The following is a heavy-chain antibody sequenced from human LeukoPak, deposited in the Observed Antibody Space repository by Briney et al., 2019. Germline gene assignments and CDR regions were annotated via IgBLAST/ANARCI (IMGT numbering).Heavy chain of an antibody. V-gene: IGHV4-59*08. CDR2: VYYIGST. CDR3: ARRDSGSYPLDY. Sequence: PSETLSLTCTVSGGSISTYYWSWIRQPPGKGLEWIGYVYYIGSTNYNPSLESRVTLSVDTSKNQFSLKLSSVTAADTAVYYCARRDSGSYPLDYWGQGTLVTVSS. D-gene: IGHD1-26*01. CDR1: GGSISTYY. J-gene: IGHJ4*02.